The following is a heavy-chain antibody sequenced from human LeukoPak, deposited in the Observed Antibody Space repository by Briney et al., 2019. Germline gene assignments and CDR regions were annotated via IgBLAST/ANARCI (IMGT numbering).Heavy chain of an antibody. Sequence: GGSLRLSCAASGFTFSSYAMSWVRQAPGKGLEWVSAISGSGGSTYYADSVKGRFTISRDNSKNTLYLQMNSLRAEDTAVYYCAKRYCSGGSCSDYYGMDVWGQGTTVTVSS. V-gene: IGHV3-23*01. D-gene: IGHD2-15*01. CDR1: GFTFSSYA. J-gene: IGHJ6*02. CDR3: AKRYCSGGSCSDYYGMDV. CDR2: ISGSGGST.